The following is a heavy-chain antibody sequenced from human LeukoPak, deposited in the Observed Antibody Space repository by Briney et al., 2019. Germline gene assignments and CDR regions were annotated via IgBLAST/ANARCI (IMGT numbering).Heavy chain of an antibody. J-gene: IGHJ3*02. D-gene: IGHD7-27*01. V-gene: IGHV4-39*07. CDR3: ARDGALGAFDI. Sequence: PSETLSLTCTVSGGSISSSSYYWGWIRQPPGKGLEWIGSIYYSGSTYYNPSLKSRVTISVHTSKNQFSLKLSSVTAADTAVYYCARDGALGAFDIWGQGTMVTVSS. CDR1: GGSISSSSYY. CDR2: IYYSGST.